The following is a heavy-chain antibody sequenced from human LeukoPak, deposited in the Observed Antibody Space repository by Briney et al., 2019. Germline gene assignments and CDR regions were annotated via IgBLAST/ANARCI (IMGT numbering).Heavy chain of an antibody. Sequence: ASVKVSCKASGYIFTSYGISWVRQAPGQGLEWMGWINTYNGNTNYAQKLQGRVTMTTDTSTTTAYMELRSLRSDDTAVYYCARGYFDFPPDYWGQGTLVPVSS. CDR2: INTYNGNT. CDR3: ARGYFDFPPDY. J-gene: IGHJ4*02. D-gene: IGHD3-9*01. V-gene: IGHV1-18*01. CDR1: GYIFTSYG.